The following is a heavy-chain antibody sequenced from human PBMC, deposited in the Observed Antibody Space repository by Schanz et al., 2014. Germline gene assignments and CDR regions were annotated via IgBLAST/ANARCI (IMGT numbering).Heavy chain of an antibody. CDR2: ISYDGSSK. J-gene: IGHJ6*03. CDR1: GFTFSKYG. CDR3: ARVDSGYDSHLYYYYYYMDV. Sequence: VQLVESGGDLVKPGGSLRLSCEASGFTFSKYGVHWVRQAPGKGLEWVALISYDGSSKNHADSVQGRFTISRDNAENTLYLQMNSLRVEDTAVYYCARVDSGYDSHLYYYYYYMDVWGKGTTVTVSS. V-gene: IGHV3-33*08. D-gene: IGHD5-12*01.